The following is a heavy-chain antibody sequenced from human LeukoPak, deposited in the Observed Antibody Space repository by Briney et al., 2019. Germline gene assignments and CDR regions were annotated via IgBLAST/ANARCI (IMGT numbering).Heavy chain of an antibody. CDR2: IYHSGST. Sequence: PSETLSLTCTVSGGSISSHYWSWNRQPPGKGLEWIGYIYHSGSTKYNPSLKSRITISVDTSKNQSSLKLSSVTAADTAVYYCARLYDSSTYTNWLDPWGQGTLVTVSS. D-gene: IGHD3-22*01. CDR1: GGSISSHY. J-gene: IGHJ5*02. V-gene: IGHV4-59*11. CDR3: ARLYDSSTYTNWLDP.